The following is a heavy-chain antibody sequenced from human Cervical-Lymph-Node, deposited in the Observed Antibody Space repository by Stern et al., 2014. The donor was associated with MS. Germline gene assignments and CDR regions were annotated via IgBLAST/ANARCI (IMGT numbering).Heavy chain of an antibody. Sequence: QLVQSGAELIRPGESLKISCKGSGFKFSIYWIAWVRQMPGKGLEWMGIIHPGDSETSYSPAFQGQATMSADKSPSTAYLQWSSLNASDTAMYFCARQTTAWASDVWGQGTLVTVSS. V-gene: IGHV5-51*01. CDR2: IHPGDSET. CDR3: ARQTTAWASDV. J-gene: IGHJ4*02. D-gene: IGHD1-14*01. CDR1: GFKFSIYW.